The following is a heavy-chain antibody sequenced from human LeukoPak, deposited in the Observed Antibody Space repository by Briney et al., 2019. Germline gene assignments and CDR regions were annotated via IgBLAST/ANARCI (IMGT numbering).Heavy chain of an antibody. CDR1: GYTFTGYY. CDR3: GSWDYGSGSYSPYY. V-gene: IGHV1-2*02. D-gene: IGHD3-10*01. Sequence: ASVKVSCKTSGYTFTGYYIHWVRQAPGQGLEWLGWINPNNGDTKFAQKFQGRVTMTRDTSISTAYMELSGLGSDGTAVYYCGSWDYGSGSYSPYYWGQGTLVTVSS. CDR2: INPNNGDT. J-gene: IGHJ4*02.